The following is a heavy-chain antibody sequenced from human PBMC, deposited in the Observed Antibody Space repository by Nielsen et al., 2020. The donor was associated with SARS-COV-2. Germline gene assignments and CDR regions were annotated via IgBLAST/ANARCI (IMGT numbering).Heavy chain of an antibody. J-gene: IGHJ4*02. CDR2: INRDSGNT. CDR3: ARSRGCSATSCFFDY. D-gene: IGHD2-2*01. CDR1: GSTFTAYA. Sequence: ASVKVSCPASGSTFTAYAIHWLRPAPGPRLAWLGWINRDSGNTKYSQKFRGSVPSPRDPSASTAYMELSGLSSEDTAVYYCARSRGCSATSCFFDYWGQGALVTVSS. V-gene: IGHV1-3*01.